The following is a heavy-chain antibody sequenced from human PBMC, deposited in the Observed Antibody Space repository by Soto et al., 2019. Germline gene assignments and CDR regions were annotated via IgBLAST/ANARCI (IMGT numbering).Heavy chain of an antibody. V-gene: IGHV1-18*01. CDR3: ARRLYGDYDY. CDR2: ISTYNGNT. J-gene: IGHJ4*02. D-gene: IGHD4-17*01. CDR1: GYSFTTSG. Sequence: QAQLVQSGAEVKEPGASVKVSCKASGYSFTTSGITWVRQAPGQGLEWMGWISTYNGNTNYAQKIQDRVTLTTDTSTRTAYMELRSLRSDDTAVYYCARRLYGDYDYWGQGTLVTVSS.